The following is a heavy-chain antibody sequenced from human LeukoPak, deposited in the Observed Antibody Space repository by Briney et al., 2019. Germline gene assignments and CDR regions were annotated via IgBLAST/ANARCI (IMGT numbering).Heavy chain of an antibody. Sequence: GGSLRLSCAASGFTFSSYAMSWVRQAPGKGLEWVSAISGSGGSTYYADSVKGRFTISRDNSKNTLYLQMNSLRAEDTAVYYCAKGHYDSSGYYRYYFDYWAREPWSPSPQ. D-gene: IGHD3-22*01. V-gene: IGHV3-23*01. J-gene: IGHJ4*02. CDR1: GFTFSSYA. CDR2: ISGSGGST. CDR3: AKGHYDSSGYYRYYFDY.